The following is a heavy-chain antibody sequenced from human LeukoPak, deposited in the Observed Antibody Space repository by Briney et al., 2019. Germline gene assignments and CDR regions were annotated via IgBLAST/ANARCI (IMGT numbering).Heavy chain of an antibody. CDR3: AGGGGYCSSTSCRARFDP. CDR1: GFAFSTYW. D-gene: IGHD2-2*01. Sequence: PGGSLRLSCAASGFAFSTYWMAWVRQAPGKGLEWVSVIYSGGSTYYADSVKGRFTISRHNSKNTLYLQMNSLRAEDTAVYYWAGGGGYCSSTSCRARFDPWGQGTLVTVSS. CDR2: IYSGGST. V-gene: IGHV3-53*04. J-gene: IGHJ5*02.